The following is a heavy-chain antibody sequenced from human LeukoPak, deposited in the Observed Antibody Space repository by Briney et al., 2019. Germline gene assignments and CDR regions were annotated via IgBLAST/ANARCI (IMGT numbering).Heavy chain of an antibody. CDR3: TTLYSSSWKTFDY. J-gene: IGHJ4*02. CDR1: GYSFTSYW. Sequence: GESLKISCKGSGYSFTSYWIGWVRQMPGKGLEWMAIIYPGDSDTRHSPSFQGQVTISADKSISTAYLQWSSLKASDTAMYYCTTLYSSSWKTFDYWGQGTLVTVSS. D-gene: IGHD6-13*01. V-gene: IGHV5-51*01. CDR2: IYPGDSDT.